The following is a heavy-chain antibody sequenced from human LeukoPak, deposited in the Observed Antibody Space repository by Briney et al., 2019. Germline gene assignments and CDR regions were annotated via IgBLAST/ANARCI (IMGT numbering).Heavy chain of an antibody. J-gene: IGHJ3*02. D-gene: IGHD5-18*01. CDR2: IIPILGIA. V-gene: IGHV1-69*04. Sequence: ASVKVSCKASGYTFTSYGISWVRQAPGQGLEWMGRIIPILGIANYAQKFQGRVTITADKSTSTAYMELSSLRSEDTAVYYCARPRDTAMVDDAFDIWGQGSMVTVSS. CDR1: GYTFTSYG. CDR3: ARPRDTAMVDDAFDI.